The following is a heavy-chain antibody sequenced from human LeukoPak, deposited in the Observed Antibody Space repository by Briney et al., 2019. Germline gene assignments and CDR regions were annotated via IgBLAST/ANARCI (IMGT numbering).Heavy chain of an antibody. Sequence: GGSLRLSCAASGFTFSDYYMDWVRQTPGKGLEWVGRTRNRANGYTTEYTASVEGRFTISRDNPQNSLFLQMNSLKTEDTAVYYCARAFCYSGGTCYSDYNDYWGQGALVTVSS. D-gene: IGHD2-15*01. CDR2: TRNRANGYTT. CDR1: GFTFSDYY. J-gene: IGHJ4*02. V-gene: IGHV3-72*01. CDR3: ARAFCYSGGTCYSDYNDY.